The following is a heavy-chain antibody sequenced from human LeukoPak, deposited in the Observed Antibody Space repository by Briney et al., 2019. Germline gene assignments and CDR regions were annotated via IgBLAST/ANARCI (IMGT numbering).Heavy chain of an antibody. D-gene: IGHD4-23*01. J-gene: IGHJ6*02. CDR1: GFTFSSYG. CDR2: ISYDGSNK. Sequence: GGSLRLSCAASGFTFSSYGMHWVRQAPGKGLEWVAVISYDGSNKYYADSVKGRFTISRDNSKNTLYLQMNSLRAEDTAVYYCAKNTVVNYYYYGMDVWRQGTTVTVSS. V-gene: IGHV3-30*18. CDR3: AKNTVVNYYYYGMDV.